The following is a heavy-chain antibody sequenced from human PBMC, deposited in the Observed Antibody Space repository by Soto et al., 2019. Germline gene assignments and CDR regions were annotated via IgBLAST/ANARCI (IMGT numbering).Heavy chain of an antibody. CDR1: GGSISSGGYY. CDR2: IYYSGST. Sequence: QVQLQESGPGLVKPSQTLSLTCTVSGGSISSGGYYWSWIRQHPGKGLEWIGYIYYSGSTFSNPSVKRRVTRTVNTSKNQYSRKLSSVTAADTALYYCATSYHLDSYAWEAAFDIWGQGTIVTVSS. D-gene: IGHD5-18*01. J-gene: IGHJ3*02. V-gene: IGHV4-31*03. CDR3: ATSYHLDSYAWEAAFDI.